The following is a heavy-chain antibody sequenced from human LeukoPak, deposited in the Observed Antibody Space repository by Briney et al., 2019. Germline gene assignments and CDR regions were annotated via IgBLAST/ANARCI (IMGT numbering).Heavy chain of an antibody. CDR3: ARAIEVGAMTPFDY. J-gene: IGHJ4*02. D-gene: IGHD1-26*01. Sequence: SSETLSLTCTVSGDSITSSSYYWGWIRQPPGKGLEWVGTIYYSGNTYYKSSLKSRVTMSIDMSKNQFSLKLSSVTAADTAVYYCARAIEVGAMTPFDYWGQGTLVTVSS. V-gene: IGHV4-39*07. CDR2: IYYSGNT. CDR1: GDSITSSSYY.